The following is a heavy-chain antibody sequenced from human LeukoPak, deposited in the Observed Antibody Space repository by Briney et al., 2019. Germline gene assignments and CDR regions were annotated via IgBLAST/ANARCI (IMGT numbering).Heavy chain of an antibody. CDR1: GFTFSNYW. V-gene: IGHV3-74*01. J-gene: IGHJ4*02. Sequence: GGSLRLSCAASGFTFSNYWVHWVRQAPGKGLVWVSRINSDGSSTSYADSVKGRFTISRDNAKNTLYLQMSSLRDDDTAVYYCARLYSSSPQDYWGQGTLVTVSS. D-gene: IGHD6-13*01. CDR3: ARLYSSSPQDY. CDR2: INSDGSST.